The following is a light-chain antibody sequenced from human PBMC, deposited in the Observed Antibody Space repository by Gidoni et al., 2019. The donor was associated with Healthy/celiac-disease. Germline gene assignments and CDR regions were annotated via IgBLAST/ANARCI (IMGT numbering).Light chain of an antibody. J-gene: IGKJ4*01. CDR2: AAS. CDR3: QQANSFPRT. V-gene: IGKV1-12*01. Sequence: DIQMTQSPSSVGDRVTITCRASQGISSWLAWYQQKPGKAPKLLIYAASSLQSGVPSRFSGSGSGTDFTLTISSLQPEDFATYYCQQANSFPRTFXGXTKVEIK. CDR1: QGISSW.